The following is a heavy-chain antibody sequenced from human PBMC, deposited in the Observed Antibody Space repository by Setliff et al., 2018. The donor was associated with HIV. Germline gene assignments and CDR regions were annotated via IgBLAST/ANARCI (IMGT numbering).Heavy chain of an antibody. CDR3: AQLAAADDS. CDR1: GFTFSSYA. CDR2: ISVSGGST. D-gene: IGHD6-13*01. V-gene: IGHV3-23*01. J-gene: IGHJ4*02. Sequence: GGSLRLSCAASGFTFSSYAMSWVRQAPGKGLEWVSVISVSGGSTYYADSVKGRFTISRDNSKNTLYLQMNTLRTEDTAVYYCAQLAAADDSWGQGTLVTVSS.